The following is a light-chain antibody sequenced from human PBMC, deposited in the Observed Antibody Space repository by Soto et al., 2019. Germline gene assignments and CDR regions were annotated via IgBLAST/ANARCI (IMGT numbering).Light chain of an antibody. CDR3: QQSYGTPLT. CDR2: AAS. J-gene: IGKJ4*01. CDR1: QSITTY. V-gene: IGKV1-39*01. Sequence: DIQMTQSPSSLSASVGDRVTITCRASQSITTYINWYQQKPDKAPRLLIYAASSLQSGVPSRFSVSGSGTDFTLTISTLQPEDFATYYCQQSYGTPLTFGGGTKVEI.